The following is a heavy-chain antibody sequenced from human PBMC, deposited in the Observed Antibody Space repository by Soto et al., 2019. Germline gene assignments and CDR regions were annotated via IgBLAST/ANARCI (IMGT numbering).Heavy chain of an antibody. CDR3: ARSHDRGEHGEYFQH. V-gene: IGHV4-59*01. CDR1: GGSINNYY. CDR2: MRYSGNT. Sequence: QVQLQESGPGLVKPSETLSLACTVSGGSINNYYWSWIRQPPGKGLEWIGSMRYSGNTDYNPSLKSRVTLSVDTSKNQFSLNLNSATAADTAMYYCARSHDRGEHGEYFQHWGQGTLVAVSS. D-gene: IGHD4-17*01. J-gene: IGHJ1*01.